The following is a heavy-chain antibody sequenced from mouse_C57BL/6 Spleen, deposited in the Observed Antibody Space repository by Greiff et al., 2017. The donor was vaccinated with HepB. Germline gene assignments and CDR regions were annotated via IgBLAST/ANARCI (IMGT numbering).Heavy chain of an antibody. CDR1: GFTFSDYY. CDR2: INYDGSST. D-gene: IGHD1-1*01. Sequence: EVMLVESEGGLVQPGSSMKLSCTASGFTFSDYYMAWVRQVPEKGLEWVANINYDGSSTYYLDSLKSRFIISRDNAKNILYLQMSSLKSEDTATYYCARDYYGGFAYWGQGTLVTVSA. J-gene: IGHJ3*01. CDR3: ARDYYGGFAY. V-gene: IGHV5-16*01.